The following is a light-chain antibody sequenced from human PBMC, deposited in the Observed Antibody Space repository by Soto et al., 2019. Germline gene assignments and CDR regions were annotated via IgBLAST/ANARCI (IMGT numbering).Light chain of an antibody. V-gene: IGKV3-20*01. J-gene: IGKJ1*01. CDR3: QQCGSSPS. CDR2: DTS. Sequence: EIVLTQSPGTLSLSPWERATLSCRASQSVSSSYLAWYQQKPGQAPRLLIYDTSSRATGIPDRFSGSGSGTDVPLAISRLEPEDFAVYYCQQCGSSPSFGQGNKVELK. CDR1: QSVSSSY.